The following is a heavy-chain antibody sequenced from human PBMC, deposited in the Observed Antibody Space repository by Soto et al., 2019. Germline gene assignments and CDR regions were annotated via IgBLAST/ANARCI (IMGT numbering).Heavy chain of an antibody. J-gene: IGHJ4*02. CDR3: ARARVYYYESSASDY. D-gene: IGHD3-22*01. CDR2: INPNSGDT. CDR1: GYTFTGYY. V-gene: IGHV1-2*02. Sequence: PSVKVSCKASGYTFTGYYMYWVRQAPGQGLEWMGWINPNSGDTKYTQKFQGRVTMTRDTSSSTAYMELSRLGSDDTAVYYCARARVYYYESSASDYWGQGTLVTVSS.